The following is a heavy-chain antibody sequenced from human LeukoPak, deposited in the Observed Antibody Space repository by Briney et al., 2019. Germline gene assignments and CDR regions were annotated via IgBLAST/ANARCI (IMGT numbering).Heavy chain of an antibody. CDR3: ARERVVGATDGYYYYYYMDV. J-gene: IGHJ6*03. Sequence: ASVKVSCKASGYTFTSYGISWVRQAPGQGLEWMGWMNPNSGNTGYAQKFQGRVTITRNTSISTAYMELSSLRSEDTAVYYCARERVVGATDGYYYYYYMDVRGKGTTVTVSS. CDR2: MNPNSGNT. V-gene: IGHV1-8*03. CDR1: GYTFTSYG. D-gene: IGHD1-26*01.